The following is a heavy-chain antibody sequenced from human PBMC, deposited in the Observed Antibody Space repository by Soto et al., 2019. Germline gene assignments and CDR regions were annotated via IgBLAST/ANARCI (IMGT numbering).Heavy chain of an antibody. CDR2: IDPSDSYT. J-gene: IGHJ6*02. Sequence: GASLKISCQGSGYSFTSYWISWVRQMPGKGLEWTGRIDPSDSYTNYSPSFQGHVTISADKSISTAYLQWSSLKASDTAMYYCARHRDSPYYYGMDVWGQGTTVTVSS. V-gene: IGHV5-10-1*01. CDR1: GYSFTSYW. CDR3: ARHRDSPYYYGMDV. D-gene: IGHD2-21*01.